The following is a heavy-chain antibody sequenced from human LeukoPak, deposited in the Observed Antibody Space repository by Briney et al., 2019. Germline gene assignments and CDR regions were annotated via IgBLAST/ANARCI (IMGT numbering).Heavy chain of an antibody. CDR2: IYYSGST. D-gene: IGHD4-17*01. Sequence: SETLSLTCTVSGGSISSSSYYWGWIRQPPGKGLEWIGSIYYSGSTYYNPSLKSRVTISVDTSKNQFSLKLSSVTAADTAVYYCARGYGDYVGFWFDPWGQGTLVTVSS. V-gene: IGHV4-39*07. CDR1: GGSISSSSYY. CDR3: ARGYGDYVGFWFDP. J-gene: IGHJ5*02.